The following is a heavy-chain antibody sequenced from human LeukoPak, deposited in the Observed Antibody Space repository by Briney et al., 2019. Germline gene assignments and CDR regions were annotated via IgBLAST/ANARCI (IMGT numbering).Heavy chain of an antibody. V-gene: IGHV1-2*02. D-gene: IGHD3-10*01. Sequence: ASVKVSCKASGYTFTGYYIHWVRQAPGQSLECMSWINPNSGATNYTQKFQGRVSMTRDTSVSTAYMELSRLTSDDTAVYFCARGRFGEWDNWFDPWGQGTLVTVSS. CDR1: GYTFTGYY. J-gene: IGHJ5*02. CDR3: ARGRFGEWDNWFDP. CDR2: INPNSGAT.